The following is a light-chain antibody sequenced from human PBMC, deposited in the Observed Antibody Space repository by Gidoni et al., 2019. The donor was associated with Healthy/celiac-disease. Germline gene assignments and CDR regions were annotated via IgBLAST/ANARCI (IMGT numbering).Light chain of an antibody. CDR2: DDS. V-gene: IGLV3-21*02. CDR3: QVWDSSSDLYYV. J-gene: IGLJ1*01. Sequence: SYVLTQPPSVSVAPGQTARITCGGNNIGSKSVHWYQQKPGQAPVLVVYDDSDRPSGISERFSGSNSGNTATLTISRVEAGDEADYYCQVWDSSSDLYYVFGTGTKVTVL. CDR1: NIGSKS.